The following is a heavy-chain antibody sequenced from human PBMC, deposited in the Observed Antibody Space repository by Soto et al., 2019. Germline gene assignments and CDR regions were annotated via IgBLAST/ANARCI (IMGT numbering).Heavy chain of an antibody. D-gene: IGHD6-13*01. V-gene: IGHV4-34*01. CDR1: GGSFSGYY. CDR2: INHSGST. Sequence: LSETLSLTCAVYGGSFSGYYWSWIRQPPGKGLEWIGEINHSGSTNYNPSLKSRVTISVDTSKNQFSLKLSSVTAADTAVYHCARGGQRISSRWYVGFDYWGQGTLVTVSS. J-gene: IGHJ4*02. CDR3: ARGGQRISSRWYVGFDY.